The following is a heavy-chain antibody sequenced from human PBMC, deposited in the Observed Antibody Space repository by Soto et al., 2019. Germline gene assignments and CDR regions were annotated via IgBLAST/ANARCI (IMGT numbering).Heavy chain of an antibody. Sequence: SETLSLTCTVSGGSISSSSYYWGWIRQPPGKGLEWIGSIYYSGSTYYNPSLKSRVTISVDTSKNQFSLKLSSVTAADTAVYYCARGGYSCSWSRNAHQPRTTFDSWGQGTLVTVSS. D-gene: IGHD6-13*01. V-gene: IGHV4-39*01. J-gene: IGHJ4*02. CDR3: ARGGYSCSWSRNAHQPRTTFDS. CDR2: IYYSGST. CDR1: GGSISSSSYY.